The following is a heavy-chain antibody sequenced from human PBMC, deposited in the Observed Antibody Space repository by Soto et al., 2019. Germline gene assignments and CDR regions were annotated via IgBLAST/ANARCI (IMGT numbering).Heavy chain of an antibody. CDR3: ARKDFWSGYSSPVIDC. CDR1: GFTFSSYS. D-gene: IGHD3-3*01. V-gene: IGHV3-48*01. J-gene: IGHJ4*02. Sequence: GGSLRLSCAASGFTFSSYSMNWVRQAPGKGLEWVSYISSSSSTIYYADSVKGRFTISRDNAKNSLYLQMNSLRAEDTAVYYCARKDFWSGYSSPVIDCWGQGTLVTVSS. CDR2: ISSSSSTI.